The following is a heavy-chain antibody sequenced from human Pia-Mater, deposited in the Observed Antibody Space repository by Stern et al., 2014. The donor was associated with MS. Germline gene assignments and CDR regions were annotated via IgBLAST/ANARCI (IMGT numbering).Heavy chain of an antibody. J-gene: IGHJ4*02. V-gene: IGHV3-7*01. CDR2: IAQDGSLT. D-gene: IGHD2-21*01. CDR1: GFTFSSYF. CDR3: VRYRRGSDYYFDY. Sequence: EMQLVESGGGLVQPGGSLRLSCAASGFTFSSYFMGWVRQAPGKGLEWVANIAQDGSLTYYVDSVEGRFTISRDNAKNSLFLQMNSPRSEDTSIYYCVRYRRGSDYYFDYWGQGTLVTVSS.